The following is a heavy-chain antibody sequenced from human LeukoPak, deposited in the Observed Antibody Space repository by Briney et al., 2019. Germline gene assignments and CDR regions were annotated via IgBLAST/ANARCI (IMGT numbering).Heavy chain of an antibody. D-gene: IGHD2-15*01. V-gene: IGHV4-59*01. J-gene: IGHJ5*02. Sequence: SETLSLTCTVSGGSISSYYWSWIRQPPGKGLEWIGYIYYSGSTNYNPSLKSRVTISVDTSKNQFSLKLSSETAADTAVYYCARSGGLGYCSGGSCYPQQSWFDPWGQGTLVTVSS. CDR1: GGSISSYY. CDR2: IYYSGST. CDR3: ARSGGLGYCSGGSCYPQQSWFDP.